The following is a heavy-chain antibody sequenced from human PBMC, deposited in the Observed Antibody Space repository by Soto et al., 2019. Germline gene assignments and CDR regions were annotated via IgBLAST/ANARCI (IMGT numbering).Heavy chain of an antibody. Sequence: QVQLVQSGAEVKKPGASVKVSCKASGYTFTGYYMHWVRQAPGQGLEWMGWINPNSGGTNYAQKFQGRVTMTRDTSISTAYMELSRLRSDDTAVYYCARDTLLSGILTGYYPHYYYYGMDVWGQGTTVTVSS. CDR1: GYTFTGYY. D-gene: IGHD3-9*01. V-gene: IGHV1-2*02. J-gene: IGHJ6*02. CDR2: INPNSGGT. CDR3: ARDTLLSGILTGYYPHYYYYGMDV.